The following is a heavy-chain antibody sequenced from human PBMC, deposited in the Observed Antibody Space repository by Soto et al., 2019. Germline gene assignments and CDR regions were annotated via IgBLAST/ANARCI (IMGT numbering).Heavy chain of an antibody. CDR1: GDSISTSSFS. D-gene: IGHD2-21*01. CDR2: IDYRGNT. CDR3: ARQPSGGIRASGLHDTQRHFEF. V-gene: IGHV4-39*01. J-gene: IGHJ4*02. Sequence: QLHLQESGPGLVKPSDTLSLTCAVSGDSISTSSFSWGWIRQPPGMGLEWIGSIDYRGNTYYNPSHKGRLTMTVDTSKTQFSLKLNSVTAAGTAVYYCARQPSGGIRASGLHDTQRHFEFWGQGTRVTVSS.